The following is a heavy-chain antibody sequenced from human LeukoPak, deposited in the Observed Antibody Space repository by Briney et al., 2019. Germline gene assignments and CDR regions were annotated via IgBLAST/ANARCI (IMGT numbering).Heavy chain of an antibody. V-gene: IGHV4-34*01. Sequence: SETLSLTCAVYGGSFSGYYWSWIRQPPGKGLEWIGEINHSGSTNYNPSLKSRVTISVDTSENQFSLKLSSVTAADTAVYYCARDSYSNYVYYYGMGVWGQGTTVTVSS. J-gene: IGHJ6*02. CDR1: GGSFSGYY. D-gene: IGHD4-11*01. CDR2: INHSGST. CDR3: ARDSYSNYVYYYGMGV.